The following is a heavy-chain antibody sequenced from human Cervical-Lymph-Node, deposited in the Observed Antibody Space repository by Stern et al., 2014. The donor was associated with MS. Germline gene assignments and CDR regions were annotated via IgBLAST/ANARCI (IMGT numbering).Heavy chain of an antibody. J-gene: IGHJ2*01. CDR1: GYSFTTYW. CDR2: IYPGDSDT. D-gene: IGHD3-22*01. CDR3: ARFYYDSSGYLPYFDL. Sequence: EVQLVESGAEVKKPGESLKISCKGSGYSFTTYWIGWVRQMPGKGLEGMGIIYPGDSDTRYSPSFQGQVTISADKSVPTAYLQWSSLKASDTAMYYCARFYYDSSGYLPYFDLWGRGTLVTVSS. V-gene: IGHV5-51*03.